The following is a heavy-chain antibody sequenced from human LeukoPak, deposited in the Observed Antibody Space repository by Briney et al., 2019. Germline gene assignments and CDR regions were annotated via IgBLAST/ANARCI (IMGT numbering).Heavy chain of an antibody. CDR3: ARDKGGVGAAY. J-gene: IGHJ4*02. CDR2: ISSSSSTI. V-gene: IGHV3-48*04. CDR1: GFTFSSYS. D-gene: IGHD1-26*01. Sequence: GGSLRLSCAASGFTFSSYSMNWVRQAPGKGLEWVSYISSSSSTIYYADSVKGRFTISRDNAKNSLYLQMKSLRAEDTAVYYCARDKGGVGAAYWGQGTLVTVSS.